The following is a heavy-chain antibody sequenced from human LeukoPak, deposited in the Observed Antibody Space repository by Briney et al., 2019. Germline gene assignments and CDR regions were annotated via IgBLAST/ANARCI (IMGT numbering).Heavy chain of an antibody. CDR1: GGSISSSSYY. D-gene: IGHD5-18*01. J-gene: IGHJ6*03. V-gene: IGHV4-39*07. CDR2: IYYSGST. CDR3: ARQNSYGYWTPGSTYYYYMDV. Sequence: SETLSLTCTVSGGSISSSSYYWGWIRQPPGKGLEWIGSIYYSGSTYYNPSLKSRVTISVDTSKNQFSLKLSSVTAADTAVYYCARQNSYGYWTPGSTYYYYMDVWGKGTTVTVSS.